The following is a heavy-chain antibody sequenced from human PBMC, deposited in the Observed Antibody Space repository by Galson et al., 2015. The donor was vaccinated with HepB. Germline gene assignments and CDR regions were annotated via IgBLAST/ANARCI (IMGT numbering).Heavy chain of an antibody. J-gene: IGHJ6*02. D-gene: IGHD6-19*01. CDR1: GLTFSNYA. CDR2: ISGSGVNT. V-gene: IGHV3-23*01. Sequence: SLRLSCAASGLTFSNYAMNWVRQAPGKGLEWVSGISGSGVNTYYADSVKGRFTISRDNSKNTLFLQMNSLRAEDTAVYYCAKDRLGEAYGMDVWGQGTTVTVSS. CDR3: AKDRLGEAYGMDV.